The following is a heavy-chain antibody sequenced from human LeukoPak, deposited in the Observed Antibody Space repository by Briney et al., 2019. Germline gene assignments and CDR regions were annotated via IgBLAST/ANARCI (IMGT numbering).Heavy chain of an antibody. CDR2: ISSSSSFT. V-gene: IGHV3-11*05. CDR3: GRDFRDSLDY. J-gene: IGHJ4*02. Sequence: GGSLRLSCAASGFTFSDYYMSWIRQAPGKGLEWVSYISSSSSFTNHADSVKGRFTISRDNAKNSLYLHMNSLRAEDTAVYYCGRDFRDSLDYWGQGTLVTVSS. CDR1: GFTFSDYY.